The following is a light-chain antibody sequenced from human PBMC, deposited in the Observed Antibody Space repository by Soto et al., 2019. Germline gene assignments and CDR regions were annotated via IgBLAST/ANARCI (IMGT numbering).Light chain of an antibody. V-gene: IGKV1-16*02. J-gene: IGKJ4*01. CDR1: QDIGNF. CDR2: AAS. Sequence: DIQMTQSPSSLSASVGDTVTITCRASQDIGNFFAWFQQKPGKAPKSLISAASSLQSGDPSKFSVSGSGTDLTLTIDSLQPEDVATYYCQQYPSSPATFGGGTKVEI. CDR3: QQYPSSPAT.